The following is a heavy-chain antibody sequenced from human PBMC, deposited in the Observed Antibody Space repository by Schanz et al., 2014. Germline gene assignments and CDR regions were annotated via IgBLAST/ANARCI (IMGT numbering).Heavy chain of an antibody. CDR2: MNESHSTI. Sequence: GQLVESGGGVVQPGKSLRLSCATSGFIFRSFGIHWVRQARGKGLEWVSAMNESHSTIYYADSVRGRFTISRDNAKSSLYLQMNSLRVEDTAVYYCAASSGWHPSTDYWGQGTLVTVSS. CDR1: GFIFRSFG. J-gene: IGHJ4*02. CDR3: AASSGWHPSTDY. V-gene: IGHV3-21*04. D-gene: IGHD6-19*01.